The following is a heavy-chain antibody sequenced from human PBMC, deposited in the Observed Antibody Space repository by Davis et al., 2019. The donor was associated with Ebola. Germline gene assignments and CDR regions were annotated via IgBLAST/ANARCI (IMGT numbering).Heavy chain of an antibody. CDR3: ERQRPYYAYGMDV. D-gene: IGHD3-10*01. V-gene: IGHV3-53*01. CDR1: GFTVSSNY. CDR2: IYNGGST. Sequence: GESLKISCAASGFTVSSNYMSWVRQAPGKGLEWVSVIYNGGSTYYADSVKGRFTISRDNSKNTRYLQMNSLRAEDKAVYFCERQRPYYAYGMDVWGQGTTVTVSS. J-gene: IGHJ6*02.